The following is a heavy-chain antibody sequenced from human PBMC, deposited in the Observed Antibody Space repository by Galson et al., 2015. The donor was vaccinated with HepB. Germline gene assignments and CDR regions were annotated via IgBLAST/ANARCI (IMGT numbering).Heavy chain of an antibody. CDR2: ISYDGSNK. D-gene: IGHD5-12*01. Sequence: SLRPSCAASGFTFSSYAMHWVRQAPGKGLEWVAVISYDGSNKYYADSVKGRFTISRDNSKNTLYLQMNSLRAEDTAVYYCARDTGATGNSGEDYWGQGTLVTVSS. V-gene: IGHV3-30-3*01. J-gene: IGHJ4*02. CDR1: GFTFSSYA. CDR3: ARDTGATGNSGEDY.